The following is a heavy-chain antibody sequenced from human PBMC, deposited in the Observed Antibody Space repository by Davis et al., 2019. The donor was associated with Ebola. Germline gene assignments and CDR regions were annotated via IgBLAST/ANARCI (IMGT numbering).Heavy chain of an antibody. CDR3: ARDTYSSSWAHLDY. Sequence: GESLKISCAASGFTFSSYSMNWVRQAPGKGLEWVSSISSSSSYIYYTDSVKGRFTISRDNAKNSLYLQMNSLRAEDTAVYYCARDTYSSSWAHLDYWGQGTLVTVSS. V-gene: IGHV3-21*01. D-gene: IGHD6-13*01. CDR1: GFTFSSYS. CDR2: ISSSSSYI. J-gene: IGHJ4*02.